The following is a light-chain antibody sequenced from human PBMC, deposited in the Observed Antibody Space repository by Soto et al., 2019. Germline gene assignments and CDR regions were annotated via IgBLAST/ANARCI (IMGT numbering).Light chain of an antibody. J-gene: IGLJ2*01. Sequence: QSVLTQPPSVSGAPGQRVTISCTGSSSNIGAGQDVQWYQQVPGTAPKLLIYYNDNRPSGVPDRFSASKSGTSASLAITGLQPEDEADYYCQSYDTSLGSSTFGGGTQLTVL. CDR2: YND. CDR3: QSYDTSLGSST. V-gene: IGLV1-40*01. CDR1: SSNIGAGQD.